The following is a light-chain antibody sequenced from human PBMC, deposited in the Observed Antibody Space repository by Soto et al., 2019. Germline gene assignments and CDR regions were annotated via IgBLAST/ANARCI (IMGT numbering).Light chain of an antibody. J-gene: IGKJ4*01. V-gene: IGKV3-11*01. Sequence: ENVLPPSPATLSLAPGERATLSSRAIQSVSRSLAWYQQQPGQSPRLLIYDAANRGTGIPARFSGSGSGTDFTLTISSLKPEDSASYYCPQSRNWRVTFGRWTKVQIK. CDR3: PQSRNWRVT. CDR1: QSVSRS. CDR2: DAA.